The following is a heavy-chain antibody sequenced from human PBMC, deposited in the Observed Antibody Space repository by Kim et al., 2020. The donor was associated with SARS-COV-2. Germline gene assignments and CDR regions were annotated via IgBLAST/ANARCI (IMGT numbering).Heavy chain of an antibody. J-gene: IGHJ6*02. V-gene: IGHV1-46*01. D-gene: IGHD1-26*01. Sequence: ASVKVSCKASGYTFTSYYMHWVRQAPGQGLEWMGIINPSGGSTSYAQKFQGRVTMTRDTSTSTVYMELSSLRSEDTAVYYCARDLSRFVDLWGIVGASPLSNGMDVWGQGTTVIVSS. CDR1: GYTFTSYY. CDR2: INPSGGST. CDR3: ARDLSRFVDLWGIVGASPLSNGMDV.